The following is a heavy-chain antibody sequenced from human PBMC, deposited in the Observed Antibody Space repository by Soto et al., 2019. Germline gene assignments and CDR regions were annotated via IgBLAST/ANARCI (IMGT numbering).Heavy chain of an antibody. D-gene: IGHD6-6*01. CDR2: MNPNSGNT. J-gene: IGHJ6*02. CDR3: AREVSSSSLGYYYYYYGMDV. Sequence: ASVKVSCKASGYTFTSYDINWVRQATGQGPEWMGWMNPNSGNTGYAQKFQGRVTMTRNTSISTAYMELSSLRSEDTAVYYCAREVSSSSLGYYYYYYGMDVWGQGTTVTGSS. CDR1: GYTFTSYD. V-gene: IGHV1-8*01.